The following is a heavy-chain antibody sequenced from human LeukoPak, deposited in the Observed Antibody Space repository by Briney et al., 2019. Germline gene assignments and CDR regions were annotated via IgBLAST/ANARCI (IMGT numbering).Heavy chain of an antibody. CDR2: MNTDGSTI. CDR3: ATAGKYRFDN. J-gene: IGHJ5*02. Sequence: PGRSLRLSCAASGFIFSNYWMHWVRQAPGEELVWVSRMNTDGSTINYADYVKGRFTISRDNAKNTLYLQMNSLTTEDTAVYYCATAGKYRFDNWGQGILVTVSS. D-gene: IGHD6-19*01. CDR1: GFIFSNYW. V-gene: IGHV3-74*01.